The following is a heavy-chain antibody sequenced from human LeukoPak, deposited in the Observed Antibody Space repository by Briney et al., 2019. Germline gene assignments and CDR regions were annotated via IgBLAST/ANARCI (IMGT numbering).Heavy chain of an antibody. Sequence: PGDSLKISCKGLGYNFTSYWVAWVRQMPGKGLEWLGDIYPDDSDTRYSPSFQGRVVLSADKSTNTAYLHWTTLKASDTAMYYCVRQEVAPDDFWSGGFNLKNWFDTWGPGTLVTVSS. D-gene: IGHD3-3*01. CDR1: GYNFTSYW. V-gene: IGHV5-51*01. CDR2: IYPDDSDT. CDR3: VRQEVAPDDFWSGGFNLKNWFDT. J-gene: IGHJ5*02.